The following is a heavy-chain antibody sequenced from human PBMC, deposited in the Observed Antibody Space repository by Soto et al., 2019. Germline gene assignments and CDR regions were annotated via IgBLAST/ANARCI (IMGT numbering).Heavy chain of an antibody. CDR3: ARCLTVVITRDWFDP. D-gene: IGHD3-22*01. J-gene: IGHJ5*02. V-gene: IGHV3-30*04. CDR1: GFTFVNFA. CDR2: ISDDGKNK. Sequence: QVQLVESGGGVVQPGGSLRLSCVASGFTFVNFAMHWVRQSPGKGLAWVAGISDDGKNKDYADSVKGRFTISRDTSKNTVYLQMNSLRTEDTALYYCARCLTVVITRDWFDPWGQGSLVTVSS.